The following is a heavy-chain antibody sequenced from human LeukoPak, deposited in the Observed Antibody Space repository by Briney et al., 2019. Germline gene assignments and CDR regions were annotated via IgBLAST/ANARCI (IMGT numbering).Heavy chain of an antibody. D-gene: IGHD2-8*01. CDR3: AHRRAYDDAFDI. J-gene: IGHJ3*02. CDR1: GFSLTTSGVG. V-gene: IGHV2-5*02. CDR2: IYWDDDK. Sequence: ESGPTLVKPTQTLTLTCNFSGFSLTTSGVGVGWIRQPPGKALEWLALIYWDDDKRYSPSLRSRLTVTKDTSKNQVFLTMTNMDPVDTATYYCAHRRAYDDAFDIWDQGTMVTVSS.